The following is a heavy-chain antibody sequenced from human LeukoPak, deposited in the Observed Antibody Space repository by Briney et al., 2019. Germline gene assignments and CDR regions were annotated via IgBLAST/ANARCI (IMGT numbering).Heavy chain of an antibody. CDR1: GFTFTSSA. CDR3: AADGYSYGPLDY. Sequence: GASVKVSCKASGFTFTSSAMQWVRQARGQRLEWIGWIVVGSGNTNYAQKFQERVTITRDMSTSTAYMELSSLRSEDTAVYYCAADGYSYGPLDYWGQGTLVTVSS. D-gene: IGHD5-18*01. J-gene: IGHJ4*02. CDR2: IVVGSGNT. V-gene: IGHV1-58*02.